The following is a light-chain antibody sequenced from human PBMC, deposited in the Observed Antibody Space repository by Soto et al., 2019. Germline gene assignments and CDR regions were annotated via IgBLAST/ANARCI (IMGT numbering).Light chain of an antibody. J-gene: IGLJ2*01. CDR2: EVS. CDR1: SSDVGGYDY. V-gene: IGLV2-14*01. Sequence: QSVLTQPASVSGSPGQSITISCTGTSSDVGGYDYVSWYQQHPGKAPKLIIYEVSNRPSGVSSRFSGSKSGNTASLTISGLQAEDEADYYCSSYTSTTTLAIFGGGTKLTVL. CDR3: SSYTSTTTLAI.